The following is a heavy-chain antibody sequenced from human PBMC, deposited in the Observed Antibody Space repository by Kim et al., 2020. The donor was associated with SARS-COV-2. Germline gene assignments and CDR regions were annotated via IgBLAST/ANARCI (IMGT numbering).Heavy chain of an antibody. V-gene: IGHV3-21*01. Sequence: GGSLRLSCAASGFTFSSYSMNWVRQAPGKGLEWVSSISSSSSYIYYADSVKGRFTISRDNAKNSLYLQMNSLRAEDTAVYYCARVVTMVRGVIITHSSGTSYYCCYGMDVWGQGTTVTVSS. J-gene: IGHJ6*02. CDR3: ARVVTMVRGVIITHSSGTSYYCCYGMDV. D-gene: IGHD3-10*01. CDR2: ISSSSSYI. CDR1: GFTFSSYS.